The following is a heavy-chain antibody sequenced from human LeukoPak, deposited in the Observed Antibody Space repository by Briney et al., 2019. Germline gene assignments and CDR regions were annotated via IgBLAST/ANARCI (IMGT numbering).Heavy chain of an antibody. J-gene: IGHJ4*02. V-gene: IGHV3-30-3*01. CDR1: GFTFSSYA. CDR3: ARGSRIAAAGQDY. D-gene: IGHD6-13*01. CDR2: ISYDGSNR. Sequence: GRSLRLSCAASGFTFSSYAMHWVRQAPGKGLEWVAVISYDGSNRYYADSVKGRFTISRDNSKNTLYLQMNSLRAEDTAVYYCARGSRIAAAGQDYWGRGTLVTVSS.